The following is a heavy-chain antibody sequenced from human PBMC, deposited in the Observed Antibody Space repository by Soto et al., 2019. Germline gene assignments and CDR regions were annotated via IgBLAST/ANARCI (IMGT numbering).Heavy chain of an antibody. D-gene: IGHD6-19*01. Sequence: GWSLRLSCGSSVFTFINSAMTWVRQTPGKGLEWVSSISGNSAIIYYADSVKGRFTFSRDNSRNTVYLQMNSLRAEDTALYYCAKGGISVSRIDYWGQGTLVTVSS. CDR2: ISGNSAII. V-gene: IGHV3-23*01. J-gene: IGHJ4*02. CDR1: VFTFINSA. CDR3: AKGGISVSRIDY.